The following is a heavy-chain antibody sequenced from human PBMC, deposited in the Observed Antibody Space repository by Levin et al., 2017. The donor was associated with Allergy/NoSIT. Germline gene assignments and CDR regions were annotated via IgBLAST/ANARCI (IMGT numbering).Heavy chain of an antibody. V-gene: IGHV1-3*01. J-gene: IGHJ5*02. D-gene: IGHD3-22*01. CDR3: VRAHYERSGYGLMFGP. CDR1: GYSFLSYH. CDR2: INVDNGDT. Sequence: PGASVKVSCKPTGYSFLSYHIHWVRRAPGQSLEWMGWINVDNGDTKYSKTFQDRVTITRDTSARTVYMELTTLTFEDTAVYCCVRAHYERSGYGLMFGPWGQGTQVTVSS.